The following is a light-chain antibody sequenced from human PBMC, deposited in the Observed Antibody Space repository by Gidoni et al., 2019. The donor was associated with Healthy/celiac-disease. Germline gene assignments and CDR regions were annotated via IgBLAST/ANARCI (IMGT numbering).Light chain of an antibody. CDR2: GAS. CDR3: QQYNNWLPT. CDR1: QSVSSN. Sequence: EIVMTLSPATLSVSPGERATLTCRASQSVSSNLAWYQQKPGQAPRLLIYGASTRATGIPARFSGSGSGTEFTLTISSLQSEDFAVYYCQQYNNWLPTFAQGTKVEIK. V-gene: IGKV3-15*01. J-gene: IGKJ1*01.